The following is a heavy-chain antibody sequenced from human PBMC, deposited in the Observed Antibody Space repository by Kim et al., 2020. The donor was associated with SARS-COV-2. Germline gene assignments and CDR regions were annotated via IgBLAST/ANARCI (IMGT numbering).Heavy chain of an antibody. Sequence: KYCVESVKNRFTIARDNSKDTVYLQMNSLRTEDSAVYFCARERDASLAHWDFDYWGQGALVTVSS. CDR2: K. CDR3: ARERDASLAHWDFDY. J-gene: IGHJ4*02. V-gene: IGHV3-30*01. D-gene: IGHD3-3*02.